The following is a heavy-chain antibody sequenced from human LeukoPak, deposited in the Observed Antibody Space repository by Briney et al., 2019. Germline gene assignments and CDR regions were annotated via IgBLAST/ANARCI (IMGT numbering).Heavy chain of an antibody. V-gene: IGHV4-59*08. D-gene: IGHD3-22*01. CDR3: ARHPYDSSGYYDY. CDR2: TYYSGST. CDR1: GGSISIYY. J-gene: IGHJ4*02. Sequence: SETLSLTCTVSGGSISIYYWSWIRQPPGKGLECIGYTYYSGSTYYNPSLKSRVTISVDTSKNQFSLKLSPVTAADTAVYYCARHPYDSSGYYDYWGQGTLVTVSS.